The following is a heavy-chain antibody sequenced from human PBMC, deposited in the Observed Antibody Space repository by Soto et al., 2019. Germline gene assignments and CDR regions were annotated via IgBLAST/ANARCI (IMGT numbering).Heavy chain of an antibody. CDR2: ISSDGSNK. Sequence: GGSLRLSCAASRFTFSGYPMHWVRQAPGKGLEWVALISSDGSNKYYADSVKGRFTISRDNSKNTLYLQMNTLRAEDTAVHYCARDLQHPPVSFHYAMGVWGPGTTVTVSS. D-gene: IGHD1-20*01. CDR3: ARDLQHPPVSFHYAMGV. CDR1: RFTFSGYP. V-gene: IGHV3-30-3*01. J-gene: IGHJ6*02.